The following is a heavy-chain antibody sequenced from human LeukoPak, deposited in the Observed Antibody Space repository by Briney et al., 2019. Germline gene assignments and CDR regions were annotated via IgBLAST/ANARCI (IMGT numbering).Heavy chain of an antibody. Sequence: GGSLSLSCAASGFTFSGSAMHWVRQASGEGLEWVGRIRSKANSYATAYAASVKGRFTISRDDSKNTAYLQMNSLKTEDTAVYYCTRPPGGNSDYYYYYYMDVWGKGTTVTVSS. V-gene: IGHV3-73*01. CDR2: IRSKANSYAT. D-gene: IGHD4-23*01. CDR1: GFTFSGSA. J-gene: IGHJ6*03. CDR3: TRPPGGNSDYYYYYYMDV.